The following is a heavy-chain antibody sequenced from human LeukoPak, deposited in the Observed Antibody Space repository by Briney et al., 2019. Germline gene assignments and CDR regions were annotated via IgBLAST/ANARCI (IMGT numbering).Heavy chain of an antibody. Sequence: PGGSLRLSCAASGFTFSSYSMNWVRQAPGKGLEWVSSISSSSSYIYYADSVKGRFTISRDNAKKSLYLQMNGLRAEDTAVYYCARDPGAWYGHDYWGQGTLVTVSS. CDR1: GFTFSSYS. V-gene: IGHV3-21*04. CDR3: ARDPGAWYGHDY. CDR2: ISSSSSYI. J-gene: IGHJ4*02. D-gene: IGHD6-19*01.